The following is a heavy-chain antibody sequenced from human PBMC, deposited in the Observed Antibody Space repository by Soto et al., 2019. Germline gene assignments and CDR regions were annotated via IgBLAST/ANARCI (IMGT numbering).Heavy chain of an antibody. J-gene: IGHJ4*01. CDR1: AYMFTKSA. V-gene: IGHV1-3*01. D-gene: IGHD6-19*01. Sequence: GASVQVSCKASAYMFTKSAVHWVRQAPGQRLEWMGWISGDSGNTKYSPKLQDRVTITRDTSASTAYMELSSLRSEDTALYYCARDGVAAGNINFDYWGQGTLVTVSS. CDR2: ISGDSGNT. CDR3: ARDGVAAGNINFDY.